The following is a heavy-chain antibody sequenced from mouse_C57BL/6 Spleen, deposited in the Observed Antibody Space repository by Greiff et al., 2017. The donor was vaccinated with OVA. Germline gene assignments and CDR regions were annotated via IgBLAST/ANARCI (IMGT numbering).Heavy chain of an antibody. D-gene: IGHD2-1*01. CDR3: ASSYGNYEVWFAY. CDR1: GYTFTSYW. V-gene: IGHV1-55*01. CDR2: IYPGSGST. Sequence: QVQLQQSGAELVKPGASVKMSCKASGYTFTSYWITWVKQRPGQGLEWIGDIYPGSGSTNYNEKFKSKATLTVDTSSSTAYMQLSSLTSEDSAVYYCASSYGNYEVWFAYWGQGTLVTVSA. J-gene: IGHJ3*01.